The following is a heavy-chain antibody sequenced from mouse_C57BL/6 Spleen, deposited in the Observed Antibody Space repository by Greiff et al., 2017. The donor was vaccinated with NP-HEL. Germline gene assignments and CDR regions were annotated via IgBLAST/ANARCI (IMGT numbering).Heavy chain of an antibody. Sequence: EVQLQQSGPELVKPGASVKISCKASGYTFTDYYMNWVKQSPGKSLEWIGDINPNNGGTSYNQKFKGKATLTVDKSSSTAYMEHRSLTSEDSAVYYCARLNYGYDDGAMDYWGKGTSVTVSS. V-gene: IGHV1-26*01. D-gene: IGHD2-2*01. J-gene: IGHJ4*01. CDR2: INPNNGGT. CDR3: ARLNYGYDDGAMDY. CDR1: GYTFTDYY.